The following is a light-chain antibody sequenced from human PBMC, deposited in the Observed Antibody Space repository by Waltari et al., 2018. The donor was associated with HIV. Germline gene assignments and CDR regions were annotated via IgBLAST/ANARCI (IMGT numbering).Light chain of an antibody. Sequence: SFELTQPPSVSVSPGQTASITCSGDKLGNKYPCWYQQKPGQSPVLVIYQDTKRPSGTPERFSGSNSGNTATLTISGTQAMDEGDYYCQAWDSSTVVFGGGTKLTVL. CDR3: QAWDSSTVV. V-gene: IGLV3-1*01. CDR1: KLGNKY. CDR2: QDT. J-gene: IGLJ3*02.